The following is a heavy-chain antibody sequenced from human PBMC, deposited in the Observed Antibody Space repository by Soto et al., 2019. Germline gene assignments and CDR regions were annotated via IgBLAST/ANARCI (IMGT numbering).Heavy chain of an antibody. CDR2: IYYSGST. D-gene: IGHD3-22*01. CDR1: GGSISSGGYY. Sequence: SETLSLTCTVSGGSISSGGYYWSWIRQHPGKGLEWIGYIYYSGSTYYNPSLKSRVTISVDTSKNQFSLKLSSVTAADTAVYYCASETNERYYYDSSGYHSAPVFDYWGQGTLVTVSS. V-gene: IGHV4-31*03. CDR3: ASETNERYYYDSSGYHSAPVFDY. J-gene: IGHJ4*02.